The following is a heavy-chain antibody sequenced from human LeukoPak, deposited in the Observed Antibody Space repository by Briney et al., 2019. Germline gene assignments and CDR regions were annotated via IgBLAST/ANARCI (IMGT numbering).Heavy chain of an antibody. CDR3: AKDGVVAALGDNWFDA. Sequence: QAGGPLRLSCAASGLTFDDYAMHWVRQAPGKGRERVSLISWEGGSTYYAASVQGPFNVSTDNSENPLCLQMNSLKPEDSAVYYCAKDGVVAALGDNWFDAWGQGALVTVSS. D-gene: IGHD2-15*01. CDR1: GLTFDDYA. V-gene: IGHV3-43D*03. CDR2: ISWEGGST. J-gene: IGHJ5*02.